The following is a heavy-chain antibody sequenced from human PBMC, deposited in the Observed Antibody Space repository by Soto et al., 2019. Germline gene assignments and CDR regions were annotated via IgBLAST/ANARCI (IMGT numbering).Heavy chain of an antibody. V-gene: IGHV1-69*01. J-gene: IGHJ4*02. Sequence: QVQLVQSGAEVKKPGSSVKVSCKASGGTFSSYAISWVRQAPGQGLEWMGGIIPIFGTANYAQKFQGRVTITADESTSTAYMELSSLRSEDTAVYYCAGGPGSWYSRPRVETASLDYRGQGTLVTVSS. D-gene: IGHD6-13*01. CDR1: GGTFSSYA. CDR3: AGGPGSWYSRPRVETASLDY. CDR2: IIPIFGTA.